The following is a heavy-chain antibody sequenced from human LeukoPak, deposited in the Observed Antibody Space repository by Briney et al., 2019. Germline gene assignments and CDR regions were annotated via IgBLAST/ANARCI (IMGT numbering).Heavy chain of an antibody. V-gene: IGHV3-23*01. J-gene: IGHJ4*02. Sequence: GGSLRLSCAASGFTFSSYAMSWVRQAPGKGLEWVSAISGSGGSTYYADSVKGRFTISRDNAKKSLFLQMNSLRVADTAVYYCARVRYSPSRNGIDWWGQGTLVTVSS. CDR3: ARVRYSPSRNGIDW. D-gene: IGHD5-12*01. CDR1: GFTFSSYA. CDR2: ISGSGGST.